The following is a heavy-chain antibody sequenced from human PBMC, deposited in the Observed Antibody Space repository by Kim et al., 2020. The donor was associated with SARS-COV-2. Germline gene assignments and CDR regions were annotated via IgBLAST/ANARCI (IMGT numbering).Heavy chain of an antibody. J-gene: IGHJ4*02. D-gene: IGHD3-22*01. V-gene: IGHV4-39*01. Sequence: SRVTISVDTSKNQFSLKLSSVTAADTAVYYCARHPEGYYDSSGPVYFDYWGQGTLVTVSS. CDR3: ARHPEGYYDSSGPVYFDY.